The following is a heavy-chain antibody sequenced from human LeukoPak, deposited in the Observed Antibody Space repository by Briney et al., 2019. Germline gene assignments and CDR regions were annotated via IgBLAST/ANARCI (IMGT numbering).Heavy chain of an antibody. V-gene: IGHV3-30*02. Sequence: GGSLRLSCAASGFTFSAYTMFWVRQAPGKGLEWVAFIRYDGGNKYYADSVKGRFTISRDNSKNTLYLQMNSLGAEDTAVYYCAKGTGTSFDYWGQGTLVTVSS. D-gene: IGHD1-7*01. CDR2: IRYDGGNK. CDR1: GFTFSAYT. CDR3: AKGTGTSFDY. J-gene: IGHJ4*02.